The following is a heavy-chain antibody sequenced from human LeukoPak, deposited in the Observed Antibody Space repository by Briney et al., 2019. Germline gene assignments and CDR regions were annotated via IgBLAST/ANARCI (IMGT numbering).Heavy chain of an antibody. Sequence: GGSLRLSCAASGFTFSSHGMHWVRQAPGKGLEWVAVISYDGSNKYYADSVKGRFTISRDNSKNTLYLQMNSLRAEDTAVYYCAKDLYYYDSSAGSGDDAFDIWGQGTMVTVSS. V-gene: IGHV3-30*18. CDR3: AKDLYYYDSSAGSGDDAFDI. CDR2: ISYDGSNK. CDR1: GFTFSSHG. D-gene: IGHD3-22*01. J-gene: IGHJ3*02.